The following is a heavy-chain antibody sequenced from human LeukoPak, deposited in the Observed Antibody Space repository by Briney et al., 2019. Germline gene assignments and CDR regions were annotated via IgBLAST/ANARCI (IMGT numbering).Heavy chain of an antibody. Sequence: GGSLRLSCAASGLTFSSYSMSWVRQAPGEGLEWVSIISGSSDTTYYADSVKGRFTISRDNSMNALYLQMNSLRAEDTAVYYCAKKTSGYFPFDYWGQGTLVTVSS. D-gene: IGHD5-12*01. V-gene: IGHV3-23*01. CDR1: GLTFSSYS. CDR2: ISGSSDTT. CDR3: AKKTSGYFPFDY. J-gene: IGHJ4*02.